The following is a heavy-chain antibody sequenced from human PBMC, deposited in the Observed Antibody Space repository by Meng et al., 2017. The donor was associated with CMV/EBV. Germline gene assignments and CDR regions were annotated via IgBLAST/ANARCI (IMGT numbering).Heavy chain of an antibody. CDR2: INSDGSST. V-gene: IGHV3-74*01. D-gene: IGHD6-6*01. CDR1: GFTFRSYW. CDR3: ARDLYSSSSGYYYYGMDV. Sequence: GESLKISCAASGFTFRSYWMHWVRQAPGKGLGWVSRINSDGSSTSYADSVKGRFTISRDNAKNTLYLQMNSLRAEDTAVYYCARDLYSSSSGYYYYGMDVWGQGTTVTVSS. J-gene: IGHJ6*02.